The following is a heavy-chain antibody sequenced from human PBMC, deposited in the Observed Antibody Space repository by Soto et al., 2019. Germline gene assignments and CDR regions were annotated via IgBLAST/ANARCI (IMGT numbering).Heavy chain of an antibody. V-gene: IGHV1-8*02. CDR1: GYTFNDYE. Sequence: QEQLVQSAAEVKKPGASVKVSCMTSGYTFNDYEINWVRHATGQRLEWIGWMNPNSGETGYAQRFQGRVTMTTSSYLNTAYLELSSLTSDDTAVYYCARIAMPARPRWYNWFDPWGQGTLVTVSS. J-gene: IGHJ5*02. CDR2: MNPNSGET. D-gene: IGHD2-2*01. CDR3: ARIAMPARPRWYNWFDP.